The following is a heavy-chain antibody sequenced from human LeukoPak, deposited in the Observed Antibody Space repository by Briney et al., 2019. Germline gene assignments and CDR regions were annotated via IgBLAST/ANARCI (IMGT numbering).Heavy chain of an antibody. Sequence: ASVKVSCKTSGYIFIGYYMHWVRQAPGQGLEWMGWIDPKSGGTKFQGRVTMTRDTSISTAYMELSRLRSDDTAVYYCARSGTTVTTVYYYMDVWGKGTTVTVSS. V-gene: IGHV1-2*02. CDR3: ARSGTTVTTVYYYMDV. D-gene: IGHD4-17*01. CDR2: IDPKSGGT. CDR1: GYIFIGYY. J-gene: IGHJ6*03.